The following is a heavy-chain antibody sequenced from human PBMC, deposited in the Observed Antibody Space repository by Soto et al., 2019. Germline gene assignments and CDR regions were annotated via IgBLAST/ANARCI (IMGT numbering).Heavy chain of an antibody. D-gene: IGHD3-10*01. CDR1: GYIFTSYY. V-gene: IGHV1-46*03. CDR3: SRVDPGETSPFGL. J-gene: IGHJ4*02. CDR2: INPFDGSR. Sequence: ASVKVSCKASGYIFTSYYIHWVRQAPGQGLEWMGWINPFDGSRMFAQSFQGRVTMTRDTSTSTVYMEVSSLRSEDTAVYYCSRVDPGETSPFGLWGQGTLVTVSS.